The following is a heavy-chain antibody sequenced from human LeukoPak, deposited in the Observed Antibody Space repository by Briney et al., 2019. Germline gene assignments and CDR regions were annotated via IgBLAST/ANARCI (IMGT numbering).Heavy chain of an antibody. CDR1: GFTFHKYA. J-gene: IGHJ4*02. D-gene: IGHD2-15*01. V-gene: IGHV3-30-3*01. CDR3: ARDESPWDILVVASAPKY. Sequence: PGRSLRLSCATSGFTFHKYAMEWVRQAPGKGLEWVAVMSYDGSKKYYADSVKGRFTISRDNSENTLYLQMDSLRVEDTAKYYCARDESPWDILVVASAPKYWGQGSLVTVSS. CDR2: MSYDGSKK.